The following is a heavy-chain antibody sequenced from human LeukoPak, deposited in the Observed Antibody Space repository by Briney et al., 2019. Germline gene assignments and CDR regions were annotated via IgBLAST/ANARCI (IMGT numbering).Heavy chain of an antibody. J-gene: IGHJ4*02. CDR3: ARDISGTYSGGE. Sequence: GGSLRLSCAASGFIFSSYSMNWVRQAPGKGLEWVSCISGSSGYIFYADSVKGRFTISRDNAKNSLYLHMYSLRAEDTAVYYCARDISGTYSGGEWGQGTLVTVSS. V-gene: IGHV3-21*01. D-gene: IGHD1-26*01. CDR1: GFIFSSYS. CDR2: ISGSSGYI.